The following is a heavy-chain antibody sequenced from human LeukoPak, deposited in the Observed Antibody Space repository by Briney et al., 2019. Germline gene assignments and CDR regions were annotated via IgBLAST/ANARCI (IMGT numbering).Heavy chain of an antibody. J-gene: IGHJ1*01. V-gene: IGHV5-51*01. CDR2: IYPGVSDT. CDR1: GYSFTSYW. CDR3: ARSTGPDIVVVPAAIREDPQYFQH. D-gene: IGHD2-2*01. Sequence: GESLKISCKGSGYSFTSYWIGWVRQMPGKGLGWMGIIYPGVSDTRYSPSFQGQVTISADKSISTAYLQWSSLKASDTAMYYCARSTGPDIVVVPAAIREDPQYFQHWGQGTLVTVSS.